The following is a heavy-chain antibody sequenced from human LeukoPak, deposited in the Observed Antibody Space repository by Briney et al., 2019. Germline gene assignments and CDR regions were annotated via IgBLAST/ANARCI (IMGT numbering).Heavy chain of an antibody. V-gene: IGHV3-53*01. CDR2: IYSGGST. CDR1: GFTVSSNY. J-gene: IGHJ4*02. D-gene: IGHD5-24*01. Sequence: GGSLRLSCAASGFTVSSNYMSWVRQAPGKGLEWVSVIYSGGSTYYADSVKGRFTISRDNSKNTLYLQMNSLRAEDTAVYYCTTDGWLQLYFAYWSQGTLATVSS. CDR3: TTDGWLQLYFAY.